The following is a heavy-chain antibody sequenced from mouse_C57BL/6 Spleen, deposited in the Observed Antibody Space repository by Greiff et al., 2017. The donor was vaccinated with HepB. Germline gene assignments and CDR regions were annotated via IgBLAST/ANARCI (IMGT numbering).Heavy chain of an antibody. V-gene: IGHV1-54*01. J-gene: IGHJ4*01. CDR3: ARREGDGYYDAMDY. Sequence: VMLVESGAELVRPGTSVKVSCKASGYAFTNYLIEWVKQRPGQGLEWIGVINPGSGGTNYNEKFKGKATLTADKSSSTAYMQLSSLTSEDSAVYFCARREGDGYYDAMDYWGQGTSVTVSS. CDR2: INPGSGGT. D-gene: IGHD2-3*01. CDR1: GYAFTNYL.